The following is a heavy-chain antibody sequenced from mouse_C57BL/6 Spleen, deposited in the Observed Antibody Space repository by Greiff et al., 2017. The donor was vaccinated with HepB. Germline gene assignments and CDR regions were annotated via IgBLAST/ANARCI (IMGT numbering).Heavy chain of an antibody. CDR3: ARLGTPYDGSSYNYFDY. Sequence: QVQLQQPGAELVRPGSSVKLSCKASGYTFTSYWMHWVKQRPIQGLEWIGNIDPSDSETHYNQKFKDKATLTVDKSSSTAYMQLSSLTSEDSAVYYCARLGTPYDGSSYNYFDYWGQGTTLTVSS. D-gene: IGHD1-1*01. CDR2: IDPSDSET. V-gene: IGHV1-52*01. J-gene: IGHJ2*01. CDR1: GYTFTSYW.